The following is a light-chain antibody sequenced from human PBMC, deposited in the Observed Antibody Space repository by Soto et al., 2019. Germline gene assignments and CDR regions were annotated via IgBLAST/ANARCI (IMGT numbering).Light chain of an antibody. V-gene: IGKV3-11*01. Sequence: IVLTQSPDTLSLSPGNRFTLSCRANERISRSLAWYQKRPGQPPRILIYDASFRATGIPERLSGSGYGTDLTITISSIEHEDFEVYYCQQRSNWTLTFGHGTRLEI. CDR3: QQRSNWTLT. J-gene: IGKJ5*01. CDR1: ERISRS. CDR2: DAS.